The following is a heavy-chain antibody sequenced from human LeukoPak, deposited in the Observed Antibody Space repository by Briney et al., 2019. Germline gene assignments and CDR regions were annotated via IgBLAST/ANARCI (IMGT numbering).Heavy chain of an antibody. J-gene: IGHJ4*02. CDR1: GRSISSYY. CDR3: ARDVRRRDGYNYAEV. CDR2: ISYSGIN. V-gene: IGHV4-59*01. Sequence: SETLSLTCTVSGRSISSYYWSWIRQPPGKGLEWIGYISYSGINNYNPSLKSRVTISVDTSKNHFSLKLTSVTAADTAVYYCARDVRRRDGYNYAEVWGQGTLVTVSS. D-gene: IGHD5-24*01.